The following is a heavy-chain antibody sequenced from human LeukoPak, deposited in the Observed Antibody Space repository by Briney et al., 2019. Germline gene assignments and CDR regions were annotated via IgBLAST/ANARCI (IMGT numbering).Heavy chain of an antibody. J-gene: IGHJ4*02. CDR1: GFTFSNAW. CDR2: LTRGGDNDI. CDR3: VRDAYGAHFDY. Sequence: PGGSLRLSCAASGFTFSNAWMSWVRQAPGKGLEWVSTLTRGGDNDIHYADSVKGRFTISRDNSKNSLYLQMNSLRADDTAVYYCVRDAYGAHFDYWGQGTLVTVSS. V-gene: IGHV3-21*06. D-gene: IGHD2-21*01.